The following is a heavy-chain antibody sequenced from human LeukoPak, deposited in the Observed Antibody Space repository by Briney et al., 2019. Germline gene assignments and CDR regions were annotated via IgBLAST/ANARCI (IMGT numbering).Heavy chain of an antibody. J-gene: IGHJ4*02. CDR1: GFXFSDYY. D-gene: IGHD3-10*01. CDR2: ISSSSSYT. V-gene: IGHV3-11*03. Sequence: PGGSLRLSCAASGFXFSDYYISWIRQAPGKGLEWVSYISSSSSYTNYADSVKGRFTISRDNAKNSLYLQMSSLRAEDTAVYYCRGVNGSGSYYYFDYWGQGTLVTVSS. CDR3: RGVNGSGSYYYFDY.